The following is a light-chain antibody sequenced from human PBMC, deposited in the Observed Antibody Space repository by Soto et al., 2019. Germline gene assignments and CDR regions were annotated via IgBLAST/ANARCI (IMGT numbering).Light chain of an antibody. CDR1: QSVLYSSNNKNY. V-gene: IGKV4-1*01. J-gene: IGKJ1*01. Sequence: DIVMTQSPDSLAVSLGERATINCKSSQSVLYSSNNKNYLAWYQQKPGQPPKLLIYWASTRESGVPDLFSGSGSATDFTLTISSLQAEDVAVYYCQQYYSTPRTFGQGTKVEIK. CDR3: QQYYSTPRT. CDR2: WAS.